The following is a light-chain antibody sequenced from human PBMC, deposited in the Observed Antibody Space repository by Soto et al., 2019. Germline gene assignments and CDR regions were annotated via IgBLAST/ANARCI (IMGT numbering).Light chain of an antibody. J-gene: IGLJ1*01. CDR3: SSYTSSSTYV. V-gene: IGLV2-14*01. CDR2: VVS. Sequence: SALTQPASVSGSPGQSITISCTGTSSDVGGYNYVSWYQQHPGKAPKLMIYVVSNRPSGVSNRFSGSKSGNTASLTISGLQAEDEADYYCSSYTSSSTYVFGTGTKVTVL. CDR1: SSDVGGYNY.